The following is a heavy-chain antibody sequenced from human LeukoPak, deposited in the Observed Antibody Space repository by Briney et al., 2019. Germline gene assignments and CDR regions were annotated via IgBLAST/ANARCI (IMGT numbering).Heavy chain of an antibody. CDR2: IYSDGSRT. J-gene: IGHJ3*02. Sequence: GGSLRLSCAASGFTSSSYWMHWVRQGPGKGLVWVSRIYSDGSRTNNADSVKGRFTISGDNAKNTLYLQMNSLRAEDTAVYYCARSGRGGAFDIWGQGTMVTVSS. CDR3: ARSGRGGAFDI. D-gene: IGHD1-26*01. V-gene: IGHV3-74*01. CDR1: GFTSSSYW.